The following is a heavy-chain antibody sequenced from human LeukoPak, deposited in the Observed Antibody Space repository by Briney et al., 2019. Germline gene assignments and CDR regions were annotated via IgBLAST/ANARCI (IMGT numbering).Heavy chain of an antibody. D-gene: IGHD2-2*01. CDR1: GFTFSNYG. Sequence: GGSLRLSCAASGFTFSNYGMSCVRQAPRKVLEWVSAISGSGGSTHYADSVKGRFTISRDNSKNTLYLQMSSLRAEDTAVYYCAKGKYCSSTSCYAAAGAFDIWGQGTMVTVSS. J-gene: IGHJ3*02. CDR3: AKGKYCSSTSCYAAAGAFDI. V-gene: IGHV3-23*01. CDR2: ISGSGGST.